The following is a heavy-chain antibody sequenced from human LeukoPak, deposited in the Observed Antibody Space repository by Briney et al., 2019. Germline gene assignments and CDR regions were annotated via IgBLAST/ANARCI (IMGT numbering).Heavy chain of an antibody. V-gene: IGHV4-59*01. CDR1: GGSISSYY. J-gene: IGHJ4*02. D-gene: IGHD1-26*01. CDR2: IYYSGST. CDR3: ARGRYSGSYFYFDY. Sequence: PSETLSLTCTVSGGSISSYYWSWIRQPPGKGLEWIGYIYYSGSTNYNPPLKSRVTISVDTSKNQFSLKLSSVTAADTAVYYCARGRYSGSYFYFDYWGQGTLVTVSS.